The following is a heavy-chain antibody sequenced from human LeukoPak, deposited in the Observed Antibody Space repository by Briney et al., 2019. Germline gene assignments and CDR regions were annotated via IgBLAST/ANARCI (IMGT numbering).Heavy chain of an antibody. D-gene: IGHD3-22*01. CDR2: ISAYNGNT. Sequence: ASVTVSCKASGNSISNYAVSWVRQAPGQGLEWMGWISAYNGNTNYAQKLQGRVTMTTDTSTSTAYMELRSLRSDDTAVYYCARDKTDHYYDSWGDFDYWGQGTLVTVSS. CDR1: GNSISNYA. J-gene: IGHJ4*02. CDR3: ARDKTDHYYDSWGDFDY. V-gene: IGHV1-18*01.